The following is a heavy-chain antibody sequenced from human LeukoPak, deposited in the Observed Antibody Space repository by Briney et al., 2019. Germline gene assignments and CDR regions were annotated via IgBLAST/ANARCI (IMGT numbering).Heavy chain of an antibody. J-gene: IGHJ4*02. V-gene: IGHV4-39*01. Sequence: PSETLSLTCTVSGGSIIGSTYYWGWIRQPPGKGLEWIGSAFYSGDTYYRSSLKSRVTISVDTSKKQFSLKLSSVTAADTAVYYCGRLRGAMTTVTSNFDYWGQGTLVTVSS. CDR3: GRLRGAMTTVTSNFDY. D-gene: IGHD4-17*01. CDR1: GGSIIGSTYY. CDR2: AFYSGDT.